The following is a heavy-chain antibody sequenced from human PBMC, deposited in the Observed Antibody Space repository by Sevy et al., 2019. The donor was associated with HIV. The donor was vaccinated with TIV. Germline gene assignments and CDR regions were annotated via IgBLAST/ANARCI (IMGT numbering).Heavy chain of an antibody. Sequence: SETLSLTCTVSGGSITSLYWNWIRQPPGKGLEWIANIYYNGHINYNPSPKSRVTISLDTSKNKFSLRLSSVTAADTAMYYCAGENAWGRGYSWGQGTLVTVSS. CDR2: IYYNGHI. D-gene: IGHD1-26*01. J-gene: IGHJ4*02. CDR1: GGSITSLY. CDR3: AGENAWGRGYS. V-gene: IGHV4-59*08.